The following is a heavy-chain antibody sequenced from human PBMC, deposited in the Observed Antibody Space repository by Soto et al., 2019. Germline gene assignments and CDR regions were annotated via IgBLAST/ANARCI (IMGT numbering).Heavy chain of an antibody. CDR3: ARDLYPLAYYFDY. CDR1: GYNFVNHG. Sequence: ASVKVSCQTSGYNFVNHGISWVRQAPGRGLEWLGWISGHNGATKYGKRLQGRVTMTRDTSTTTAYMELRSLRSDDTAVYYCARDLYPLAYYFDYWGQGTLVTVSS. J-gene: IGHJ4*02. CDR2: ISGHNGAT. V-gene: IGHV1-18*04.